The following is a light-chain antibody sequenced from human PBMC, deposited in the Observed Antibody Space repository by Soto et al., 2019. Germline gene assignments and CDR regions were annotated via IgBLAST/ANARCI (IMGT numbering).Light chain of an antibody. CDR3: QQSYISPWT. J-gene: IGKJ1*01. Sequence: DIQMTQSPSSLSASIGDRVTITCRASQTISTYLNWYQQQPGKAPKLLIYAASTLESGVPSRFSGSGSGTEFTLTISSLHPEDFASYCCQQSYISPWTFGQGPKVEIK. CDR1: QTISTY. CDR2: AAS. V-gene: IGKV1-39*01.